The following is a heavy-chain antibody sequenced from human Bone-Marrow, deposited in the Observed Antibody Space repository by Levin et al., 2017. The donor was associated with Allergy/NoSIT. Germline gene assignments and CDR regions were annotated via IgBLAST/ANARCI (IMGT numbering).Heavy chain of an antibody. CDR1: GGTFSSYA. Sequence: SVKVSCKASGGTFSSYAISWVRQAPGQGLEWMGGIIPIFGTANYAQKFQGRVTITADESTSTAYMELSSLRSEDTAVYYCARAPLEGCSSTSCYYWFDPWGQGTLVTVSS. CDR3: ARAPLEGCSSTSCYYWFDP. V-gene: IGHV1-69*13. J-gene: IGHJ5*02. D-gene: IGHD2-2*01. CDR2: IIPIFGTA.